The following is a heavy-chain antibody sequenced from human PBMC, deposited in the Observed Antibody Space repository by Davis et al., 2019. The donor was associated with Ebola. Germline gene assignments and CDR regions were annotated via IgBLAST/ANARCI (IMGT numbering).Heavy chain of an antibody. J-gene: IGHJ5*02. V-gene: IGHV4-34*01. Sequence: SETLSLTCAVYGGSFSGYYWSWIRQPPGKGLEWIGEINPSGSTNYNPSLKSRVTISVDTSKNQFSLKLSSVTAADTAVYYCARGYANWFDPWGQGTLVTVSS. CDR1: GGSFSGYY. CDR2: INPSGST. CDR3: ARGYANWFDP.